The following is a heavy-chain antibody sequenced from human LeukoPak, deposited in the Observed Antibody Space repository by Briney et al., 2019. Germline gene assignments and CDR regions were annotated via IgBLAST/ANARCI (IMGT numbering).Heavy chain of an antibody. CDR3: ARIIASSGYLIDY. CDR1: GGTFSSYA. Sequence: AASVKVSCKASGGTFSSYAISWVRQAPGQGLEWMGGIIPIFGTANYAQKFQGRVTITADESTSTAYMELSSLRSEDTAVYYCARIIASSGYLIDYWGHGTLVTVSS. CDR2: IIPIFGTA. J-gene: IGHJ4*01. V-gene: IGHV1-69*13. D-gene: IGHD3-22*01.